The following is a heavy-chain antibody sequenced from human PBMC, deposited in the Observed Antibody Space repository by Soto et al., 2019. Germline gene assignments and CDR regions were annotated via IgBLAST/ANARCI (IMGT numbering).Heavy chain of an antibody. J-gene: IGHJ4*02. V-gene: IGHV1-2*02. CDR2: VNPINGNT. Sequence: QVQLVQSGAEVKKPGASVKVSCKTSGYSFSEFRMHWVRQAPGQGLEWMGWVNPINGNTNYAQDFQGRVTMTRDAPTKTVYRELSSLPSDDTSTVYCARENWHFDYWGQGTLITVSS. CDR3: ARENWHFDY. CDR1: GYSFSEFR.